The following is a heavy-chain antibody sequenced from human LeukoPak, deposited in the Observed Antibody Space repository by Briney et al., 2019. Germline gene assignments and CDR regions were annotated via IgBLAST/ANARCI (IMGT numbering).Heavy chain of an antibody. D-gene: IGHD2-15*01. CDR1: GYTFIGYY. Sequence: ASVKVSCKASGYTFIGYYMHWVRQAPGQGLEWMGWINPNSGGTNYAQKFQGRVTMTRDTSISTAYMELSRLRSDDTAVYYCARDVSVVVAATPYYYYYMDVWGKGTTVTVSS. V-gene: IGHV1-2*02. CDR2: INPNSGGT. CDR3: ARDVSVVVAATPYYYYYMDV. J-gene: IGHJ6*03.